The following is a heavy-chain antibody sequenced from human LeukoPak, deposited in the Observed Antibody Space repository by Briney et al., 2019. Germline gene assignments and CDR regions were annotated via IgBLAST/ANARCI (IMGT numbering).Heavy chain of an antibody. CDR3: ARRPYGSGSFPFDY. CDR1: GVSFSGYY. D-gene: IGHD3-10*01. J-gene: IGHJ4*02. V-gene: IGHV4-34*01. CDR2: INHSGST. Sequence: SETLSLTCAVYGVSFSGYYWSWIRQPPGKGLEWIGEINHSGSTNYNPSLKSRVTISVDTSKNQFSLKLSSVTAADTAVYYCARRPYGSGSFPFDYWGQGTLVTVSS.